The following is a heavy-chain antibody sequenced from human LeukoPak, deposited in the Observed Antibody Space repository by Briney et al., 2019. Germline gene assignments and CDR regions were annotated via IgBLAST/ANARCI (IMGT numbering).Heavy chain of an antibody. D-gene: IGHD6-19*01. V-gene: IGHV3-23*01. Sequence: QSGGSLRLSCAASGFIFSNYAMSWVRQAPGKGLEWVSVISGGSGTIYYADSVKGRFTISRDNSKNTLYLQMNTLRAEDTAVYYCAKVDGYRSERNPSHYWGQGTRVTVSS. J-gene: IGHJ4*02. CDR2: ISGGSGTI. CDR3: AKVDGYRSERNPSHY. CDR1: GFIFSNYA.